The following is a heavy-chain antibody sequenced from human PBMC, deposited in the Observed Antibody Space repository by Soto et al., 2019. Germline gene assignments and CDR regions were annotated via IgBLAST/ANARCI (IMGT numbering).Heavy chain of an antibody. CDR3: ARRVIGSSRGFDI. Sequence: PGGSLRLSCAASGFTFTNYWMHWVRQVPGKGLVWVSRIDGVGTGTSYSDSVRGRFTISRDNAENTLYLQMNSLRAGDTAVYYCARRVIGSSRGFDIWGQGTMVTVSS. V-gene: IGHV3-74*01. D-gene: IGHD3-10*01. J-gene: IGHJ3*02. CDR2: IDGVGTGT. CDR1: GFTFTNYW.